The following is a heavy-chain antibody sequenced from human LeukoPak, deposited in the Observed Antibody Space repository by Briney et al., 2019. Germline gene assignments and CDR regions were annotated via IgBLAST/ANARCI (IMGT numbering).Heavy chain of an antibody. CDR1: GYTFTSYD. CDR3: ARFSSSWYNNWFDP. V-gene: IGHV1-8*01. D-gene: IGHD6-13*01. Sequence: ASVKVSCKASGYTFTSYDINWVRQATGRGLEWMGWMNPNSGNTGYAQKFQGRVTMTRNTSISTAYMELSSLRSEDTAVYYCARFSSSWYNNWFDPWGQGTLVTVSS. J-gene: IGHJ5*02. CDR2: MNPNSGNT.